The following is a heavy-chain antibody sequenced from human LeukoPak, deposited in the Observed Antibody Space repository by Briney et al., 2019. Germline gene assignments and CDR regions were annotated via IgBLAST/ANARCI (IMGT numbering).Heavy chain of an antibody. CDR3: ARRDGTLFDY. Sequence: GGSLKISCKGSGYRFTSYWIGWVRQMPGKGLEWMGIIYPGDSETTYSPSFQGQVTISADKSISTAYLLWSSLKASDTAMYYCARRDGTLFDYWGQGTLVTVSS. CDR2: IYPGDSET. V-gene: IGHV5-51*01. CDR1: GYRFTSYW. D-gene: IGHD1-1*01. J-gene: IGHJ4*02.